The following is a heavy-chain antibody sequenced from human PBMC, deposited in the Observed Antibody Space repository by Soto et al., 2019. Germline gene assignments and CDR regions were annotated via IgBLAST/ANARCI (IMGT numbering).Heavy chain of an antibody. V-gene: IGHV4-30-4*01. J-gene: IGHJ4*02. D-gene: IGHD6-6*01. CDR2: IYYSGST. CDR3: AVSIGARYFDY. CDR1: GGSISSGDYY. Sequence: QVQLQESGPGLVKPSQTLSLTCTVSGGSISSGDYYWSWIRQPPGKGLEWIGDIYYSGSTYYNPSLKSRVTISVATSKNPFSLKLSSVAASHSAVYYCAVSIGARYFDYWGQGTLVTVSS.